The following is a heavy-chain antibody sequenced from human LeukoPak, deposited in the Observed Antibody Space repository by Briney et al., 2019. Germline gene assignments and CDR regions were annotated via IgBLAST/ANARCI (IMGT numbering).Heavy chain of an antibody. Sequence: GGSLRLSCEGSAFIFSGPWMNWVRQTPGKGLEWVASIKEDGSERQYVDSVKGRFSISRDNTKGSLFLQLNSLRAEDTAVYYCAKGERPQFLTHTYDYWGQGTEVTVSS. CDR3: AKGERPQFLTHTYDY. CDR1: AFIFSGPW. J-gene: IGHJ4*02. D-gene: IGHD3-3*01. CDR2: IKEDGSER. V-gene: IGHV3-7*03.